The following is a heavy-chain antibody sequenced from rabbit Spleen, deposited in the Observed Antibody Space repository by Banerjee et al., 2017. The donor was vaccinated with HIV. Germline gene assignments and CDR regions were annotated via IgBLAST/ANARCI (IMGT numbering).Heavy chain of an antibody. CDR1: GFSFTNRDW. CDR2: IYPGSSGTT. V-gene: IGHV1S45*01. D-gene: IGHD1-1*01. J-gene: IGHJ6*01. Sequence: LEESGGGLVQPEGSLALTCKASGFSFTNRDWMCWVRQAPGKGLEWIACIYPGSSGTTYYASWAKGRFTISKTSSTTVTLQMTSLTAADTATYFCARDTATSFSSYGMDLWGPGTSSPS. CDR3: ARDTATSFSSYGMDL.